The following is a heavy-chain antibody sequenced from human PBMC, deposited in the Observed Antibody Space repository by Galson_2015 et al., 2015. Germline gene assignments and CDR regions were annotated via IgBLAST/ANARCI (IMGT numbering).Heavy chain of an antibody. Sequence: SLRLSCATSGFTLSGYVMSWVRQAPGKGLEWVSSISASGGTTDYTDSVKGRFTISRDNSRNTLYLQMNSLRVEDTALYFCARDSYASVSWWRAWFDPWGQGSLVPVSS. CDR2: ISASGGTT. V-gene: IGHV3-23*01. J-gene: IGHJ5*02. CDR1: GFTLSGYV. D-gene: IGHD3-10*01. CDR3: ARDSYASVSWWRAWFDP.